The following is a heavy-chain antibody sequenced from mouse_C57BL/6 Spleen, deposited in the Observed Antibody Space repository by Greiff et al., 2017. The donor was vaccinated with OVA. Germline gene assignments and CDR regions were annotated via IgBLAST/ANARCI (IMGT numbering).Heavy chain of an antibody. J-gene: IGHJ4*01. Sequence: QVQLQQPGAELVRPGSSVKLSCKASGYTFTSYWMHWVKQRPIQGLEWIGNIDPSDSETHYNQKFKDKATLTVDKSSSTAYMQLSSLTSEDSAVYYCAREGDGYFLYAMDYWGQGTSVTVSS. CDR2: IDPSDSET. D-gene: IGHD2-3*01. CDR1: GYTFTSYW. CDR3: AREGDGYFLYAMDY. V-gene: IGHV1-52*01.